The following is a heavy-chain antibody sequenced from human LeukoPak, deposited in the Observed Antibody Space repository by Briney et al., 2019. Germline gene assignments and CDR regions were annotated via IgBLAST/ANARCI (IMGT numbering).Heavy chain of an antibody. D-gene: IGHD3-22*01. J-gene: IGHJ1*01. V-gene: IGHV3-48*03. CDR3: ATSRGYFFRWFQH. Sequence: PAGSLRLSCSASGFTFSNYEMNWVRQAPGKGLEWVSYIASSGSTIYYADSVKGRFTISRDNAKSSLYLQMNSLRADDTAVYYCATSRGYFFRWFQHWGQGTLVTVSS. CDR1: GFTFSNYE. CDR2: IASSGSTI.